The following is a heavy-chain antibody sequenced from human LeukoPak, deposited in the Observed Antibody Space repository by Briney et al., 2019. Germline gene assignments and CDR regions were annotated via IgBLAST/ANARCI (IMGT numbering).Heavy chain of an antibody. CDR3: ARSGSNTLDH. D-gene: IGHD2-15*01. V-gene: IGHV3-64*01. CDR2: ISSNGGST. J-gene: IGHJ4*02. Sequence: GGSLRLSCAASGFTFSSYAMHWVRQAPGKGLEYVSSISSNGGSTYYANSVKGRFTMSRDNSKNTLHLQMGSLRAGDMAVYYCARSGSNTLDHWGQGTLVTVSS. CDR1: GFTFSSYA.